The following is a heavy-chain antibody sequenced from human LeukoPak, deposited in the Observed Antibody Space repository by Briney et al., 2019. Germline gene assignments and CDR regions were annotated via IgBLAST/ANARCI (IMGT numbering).Heavy chain of an antibody. J-gene: IGHJ3*01. Sequence: ASVKVSCKASGGTFSSYAISWVRQAPGQGLEWMGRIIPIFGTPDYAQKFQGRVTITADESTSTAYMELSRLRFEDTAVYYCARQGYTNNLGGHFGDKDDGFDLWGQGTMVTVSS. CDR1: GGTFSSYA. V-gene: IGHV1-69*13. CDR3: ARQGYTNNLGGHFGDKDDGFDL. D-gene: IGHD3-3*01. CDR2: IIPIFGTP.